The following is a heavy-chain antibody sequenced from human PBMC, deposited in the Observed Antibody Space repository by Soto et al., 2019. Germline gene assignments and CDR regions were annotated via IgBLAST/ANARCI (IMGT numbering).Heavy chain of an antibody. CDR3: AKDPGDSSGWYLEYYGMDV. CDR2: IGTAGDT. Sequence: GGSLRLSCAASGFTFSSYDMHWVRQATGKGLEWVSAIGTAGDTYYPGSVKGRFTISRDNAKNTLYLQMNSLRAEDTAVYYCAKDPGDSSGWYLEYYGMDVWGQGTTVTVSS. D-gene: IGHD6-19*01. CDR1: GFTFSSYD. J-gene: IGHJ6*02. V-gene: IGHV3-13*01.